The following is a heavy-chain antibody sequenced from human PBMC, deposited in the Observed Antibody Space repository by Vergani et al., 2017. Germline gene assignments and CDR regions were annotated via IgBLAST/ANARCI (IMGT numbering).Heavy chain of an antibody. Sequence: QLQLQESGPGLVKPSETLSLTCTVSGGSISSSSYYWGWIRQPPGKGLEWIGSIYYSGSTYYNPSLKSRVTISVDTSKNQFSLKLSSVTAADTAVYYCARDLRGNDYLAFGLRFDPWGQGTLVTVSS. CDR2: IYYSGST. CDR3: ARDLRGNDYLAFGLRFDP. CDR1: GGSISSSSYY. J-gene: IGHJ5*02. V-gene: IGHV4-39*07. D-gene: IGHD4/OR15-4a*01.